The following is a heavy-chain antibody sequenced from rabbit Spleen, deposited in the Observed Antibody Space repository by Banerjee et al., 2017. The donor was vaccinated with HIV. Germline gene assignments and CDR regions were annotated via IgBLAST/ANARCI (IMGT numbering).Heavy chain of an antibody. CDR1: GFTFSSYW. Sequence: QQQLEESGGDLVKPGGMLTLTCTASGFTFSSYWMCWVRQAPGKGLEWIACISDRSGRTDYATWAKGRFTISKTSSTTVTLQMTSLTVADTATYFCAREGSITTFAFDLWGPGTLVTVS. J-gene: IGHJ4*01. CDR3: AREGSITTFAFDL. V-gene: IGHV1S45*01. D-gene: IGHD3-1*01. CDR2: ISDRSGRT.